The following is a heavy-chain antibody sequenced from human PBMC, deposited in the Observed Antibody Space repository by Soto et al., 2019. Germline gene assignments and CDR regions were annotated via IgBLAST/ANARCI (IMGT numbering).Heavy chain of an antibody. V-gene: IGHV3-23*01. Sequence: GGSLRLSCAASGFTFSSHAMSWVRQAPGKGLEWVSAISYSGSNTYYTDSVKGRFTISRDNSKNTLYLQINSLRVEDTAIYYCAKRFTLFGEVKLSPDFDYWGQGTLVTVSS. CDR2: ISYSGSNT. CDR3: AKRFTLFGEVKLSPDFDY. J-gene: IGHJ4*02. D-gene: IGHD3-3*01. CDR1: GFTFSSHA.